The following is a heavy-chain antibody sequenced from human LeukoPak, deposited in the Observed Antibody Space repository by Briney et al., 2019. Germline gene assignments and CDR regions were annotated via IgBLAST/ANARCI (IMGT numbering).Heavy chain of an antibody. D-gene: IGHD2-2*01. V-gene: IGHV3-53*01. J-gene: IGHJ4*02. CDR2: IYSSGST. Sequence: GGSLRLSCAASGFTVSSNYMSWVRQAPGKGLEWVSVIYSSGSTYYADSVKGRFTISRDNAKNSLYLQMNSLRAEDTAVYYCARADIVVVPAAIFGDFDYWGQGTLVTVSS. CDR1: GFTVSSNY. CDR3: ARADIVVVPAAIFGDFDY.